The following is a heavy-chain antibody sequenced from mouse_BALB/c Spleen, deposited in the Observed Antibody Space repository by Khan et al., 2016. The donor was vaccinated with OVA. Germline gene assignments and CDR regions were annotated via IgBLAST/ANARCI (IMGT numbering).Heavy chain of an antibody. CDR3: ARDYWDVFAY. V-gene: IGHV14-3*02. CDR1: GFNIKDTY. D-gene: IGHD4-1*01. Sequence: VQLQQPGAELVKPGASVKLSCTASGFNIKDTYMHWVKQRPEQGLEWIGRIDPANGNTKYDPKCQGKATITADTSSNTAYLQLSSLTSEDTAVYYCARDYWDVFAYWGQGTLVTVSA. J-gene: IGHJ3*01. CDR2: IDPANGNT.